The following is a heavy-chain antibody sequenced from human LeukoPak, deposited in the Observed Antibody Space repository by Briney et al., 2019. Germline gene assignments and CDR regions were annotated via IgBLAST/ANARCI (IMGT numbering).Heavy chain of an antibody. CDR3: AKDMTPYSSSWNGSAFDI. CDR2: ISWNSGSI. V-gene: IGHV3-9*03. Sequence: GGSLRLSCAASGFTFDDYAMHWVRQAPGKGLEWVSGISWNSGSIGYADSVKGRFTISRDNAKNSLYLQMNSLRAEDMALYYCAKDMTPYSSSWNGSAFDIWGQGTMVAVSS. CDR1: GFTFDDYA. D-gene: IGHD6-13*01. J-gene: IGHJ3*02.